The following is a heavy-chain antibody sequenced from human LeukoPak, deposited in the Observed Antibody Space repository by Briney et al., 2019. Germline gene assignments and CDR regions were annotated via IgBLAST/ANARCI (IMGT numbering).Heavy chain of an antibody. CDR2: LSSSGSAF. CDR3: ARSARLMKGVVEVTALDD. Sequence: GGSLRLSCEDSGFTFRSYEMNWVRQAPGKGLEWIAYLSSSGSAFSYADTVKGRFTIARDNAKNSVYLEMNSLRADDTAAYYCARSARLMKGVVEVTALDDWGQGTLVTVSS. D-gene: IGHD3-3*01. J-gene: IGHJ4*02. V-gene: IGHV3-48*03. CDR1: GFTFRSYE.